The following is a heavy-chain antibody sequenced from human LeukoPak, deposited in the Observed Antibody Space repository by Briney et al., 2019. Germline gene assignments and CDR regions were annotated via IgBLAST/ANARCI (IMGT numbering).Heavy chain of an antibody. CDR3: ARGFTGFDY. J-gene: IGHJ4*02. D-gene: IGHD3-16*01. Sequence: ASETLSLTCAVSGGSISSGGYSWSWIRQPPGKGLEWIGYIYHSGSTYYNPSLKSRVTMSVDTSKNQFSLKLSSVTAADTAVYYCARGFTGFDYWGQGTLVTVSS. CDR2: IYHSGST. V-gene: IGHV4-30-2*01. CDR1: GGSISSGGYS.